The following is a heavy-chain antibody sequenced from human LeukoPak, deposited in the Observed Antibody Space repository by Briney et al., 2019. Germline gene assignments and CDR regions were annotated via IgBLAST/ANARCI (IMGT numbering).Heavy chain of an antibody. V-gene: IGHV1-8*03. CDR3: ARGGGCSGGSCVVQNDY. Sequence: SVKVSCKASGYTFTSYDINWVRQATGQGLEWMGWMNPNSGNTGYAQKFQGRVTITRNTSISTAYMELSSLRPEDTAVYYCARGGGCSGGSCVVQNDYWGQGTLVTVSS. J-gene: IGHJ4*02. CDR2: MNPNSGNT. CDR1: GYTFTSYD. D-gene: IGHD2-15*01.